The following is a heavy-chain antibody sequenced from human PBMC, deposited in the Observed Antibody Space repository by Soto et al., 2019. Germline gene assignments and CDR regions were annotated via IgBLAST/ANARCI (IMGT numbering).Heavy chain of an antibody. Sequence: PSETLSLTCAVYCGSFSGYYWSWIRQPPGKGLEWIGEINHSGSTNYNPSLKSRVTISVDTSKNQFSLKLSSVTAADTAVYYCARVPGDILTGYFDYWGQGTLVTVSS. V-gene: IGHV4-34*01. J-gene: IGHJ4*02. CDR1: CGSFSGYY. CDR3: ARVPGDILTGYFDY. D-gene: IGHD3-9*01. CDR2: INHSGST.